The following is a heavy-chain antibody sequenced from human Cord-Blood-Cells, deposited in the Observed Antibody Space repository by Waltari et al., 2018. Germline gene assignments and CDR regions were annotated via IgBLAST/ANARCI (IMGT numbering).Heavy chain of an antibody. CDR3: ATGKVSVVISSPTFDY. Sequence: QVQLVQSGAEVKKPGASVKVSCKVSGYTLTELSMHWVRQAPGKGLEWMGGVEPEDGETSYAQKCQGRVTMTEDTATDTAYMELSSLRSEDTAVYYCATGKVSVVISSPTFDYWGQGTLVTVSS. D-gene: IGHD3-22*01. V-gene: IGHV1-24*01. CDR2: VEPEDGET. J-gene: IGHJ4*02. CDR1: GYTLTELS.